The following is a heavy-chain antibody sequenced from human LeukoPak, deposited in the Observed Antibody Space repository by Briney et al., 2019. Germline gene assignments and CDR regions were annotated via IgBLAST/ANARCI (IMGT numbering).Heavy chain of an antibody. CDR1: GGSFSGYY. D-gene: IGHD2-2*01. J-gene: IGHJ3*02. CDR2: INHSGST. V-gene: IGHV4-34*01. Sequence: SETLSLTCAVYGGSFSGYYWSWIRQPPGKGLEWIGEINHSGSTNYNPTLKSRVTISVDTSKNQFSLKLSSVTAADTAVYYCARVRYCSSTSCYSKPAFDIWGQGTMVTVSS. CDR3: ARVRYCSSTSCYSKPAFDI.